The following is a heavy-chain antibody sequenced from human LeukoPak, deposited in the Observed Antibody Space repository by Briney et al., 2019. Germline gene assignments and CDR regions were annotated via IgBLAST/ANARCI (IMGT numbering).Heavy chain of an antibody. Sequence: SETLSLTCTVSGGSLSSYYWSWIRQPPGKGLEWIGYIYYSGSTNYNRSLKSRVTISVDTSKNQFSLKLSSMTAADTAVYYCARQRAYYYDSSGYWGGANFDYWGQGTLVTVSS. CDR2: IYYSGST. D-gene: IGHD3-22*01. CDR1: GGSLSSYY. CDR3: ARQRAYYYDSSGYWGGANFDY. V-gene: IGHV4-59*08. J-gene: IGHJ4*02.